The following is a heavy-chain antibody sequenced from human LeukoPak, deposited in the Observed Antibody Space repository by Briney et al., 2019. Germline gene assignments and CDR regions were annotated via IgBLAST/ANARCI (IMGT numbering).Heavy chain of an antibody. J-gene: IGHJ3*02. D-gene: IGHD4-17*01. CDR3: ARSYGYAFDI. Sequence: ASVKVSCKASGYTFTSYYMHWVRQAPGQGLEWMGIINPSGGSTSYAQKLQGRVTMTTDTSTSTAYMELRSLRSDDTAVYYCARSYGYAFDIWGQGTMVTVSS. CDR2: INPSGGST. V-gene: IGHV1-46*01. CDR1: GYTFTSYY.